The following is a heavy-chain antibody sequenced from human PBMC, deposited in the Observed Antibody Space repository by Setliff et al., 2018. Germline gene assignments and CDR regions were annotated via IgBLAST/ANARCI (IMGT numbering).Heavy chain of an antibody. J-gene: IGHJ6*03. V-gene: IGHV1-69*05. CDR2: TIPSFGST. Sequence: ASVKVSCKASGGTFRSYGIGWVRQAPGQWLEWMGGTIPSFGSTNYAQKFQDRVTIITDESTSTAYMELSSLRTEDTAVYYCASERGDIVTTTSYYYYWGVWGKGTTVTVSS. D-gene: IGHD5-12*01. CDR3: ASERGDIVTTTSYYYYWGV. CDR1: GGTFRSYG.